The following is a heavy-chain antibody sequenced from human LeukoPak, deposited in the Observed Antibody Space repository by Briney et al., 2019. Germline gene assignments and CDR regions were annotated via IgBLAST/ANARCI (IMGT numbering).Heavy chain of an antibody. J-gene: IGHJ4*02. CDR1: GGSVRTY. V-gene: IGHV4-59*08. CDR2: VYHSGST. Sequence: PSETLSLTCTVSGGSVRTYWSWIRQSPGKGLEWIGYVYHSGSTNYNPSLRSRATISVDTSENQFSLRLISVTAADTAMYYCARSIPTFGTAVAGYHFFDFWGQGTLVTVST. CDR3: ARSIPTFGTAVAGYHFFDF. D-gene: IGHD6-19*01.